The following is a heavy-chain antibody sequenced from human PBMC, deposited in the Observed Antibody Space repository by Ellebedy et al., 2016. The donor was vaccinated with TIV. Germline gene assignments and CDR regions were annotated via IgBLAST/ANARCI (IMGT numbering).Heavy chain of an antibody. Sequence: GESLKISCAASGFTFDDYGMSWVRQAPGKGLEWVSGINWNGGSTGYADSVKGRFTISRDNPKNALYLQMNSLRAEDTSLYYCARDRSVVMASDAFDIWGQGTMVTVSS. V-gene: IGHV3-20*04. CDR1: GFTFDDYG. J-gene: IGHJ3*02. CDR2: INWNGGST. D-gene: IGHD4-23*01. CDR3: ARDRSVVMASDAFDI.